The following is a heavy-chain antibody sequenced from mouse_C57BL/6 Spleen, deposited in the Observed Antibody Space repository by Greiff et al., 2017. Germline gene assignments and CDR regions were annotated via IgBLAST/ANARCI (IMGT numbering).Heavy chain of an antibody. V-gene: IGHV1-15*01. Sequence: QVQLQQSGAELVRPGASVTLSCKASGYTFTDYEMHWVKQTPVHGLEWIGAIDPETGGTAYNQKFKGKAILTADKSSSTAYMERRSLTSEDSAVYYCTRPPITTSVARGFAYWGQGTLVTVSA. CDR3: TRPPITTSVARGFAY. D-gene: IGHD1-1*01. CDR1: GYTFTDYE. CDR2: IDPETGGT. J-gene: IGHJ3*01.